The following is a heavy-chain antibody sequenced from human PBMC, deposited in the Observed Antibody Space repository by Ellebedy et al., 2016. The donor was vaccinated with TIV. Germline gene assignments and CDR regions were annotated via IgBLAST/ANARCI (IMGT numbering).Heavy chain of an antibody. D-gene: IGHD6-13*01. V-gene: IGHV5-51*01. Sequence: GESLKISCQVFGYSFTSYWVGWVRQMPGKGLEWMGIILPANSDIRYSPSFEGQVTISADKSISTAYLHWSSLKASDTAIYYWAMTSGYSGNWGLDLWGQGTLVTVSS. CDR3: AMTSGYSGNWGLDL. J-gene: IGHJ5*02. CDR1: GYSFTSYW. CDR2: ILPANSDI.